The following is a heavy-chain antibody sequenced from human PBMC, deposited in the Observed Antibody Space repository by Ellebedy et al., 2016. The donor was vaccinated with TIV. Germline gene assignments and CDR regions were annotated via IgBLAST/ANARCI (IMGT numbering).Heavy chain of an antibody. CDR3: ARTFDSSGYDHVLDV. D-gene: IGHD3-22*01. CDR1: GDSISSSNW. CDR2: IYYSGIT. J-gene: IGHJ3*01. V-gene: IGHV4-28*01. Sequence: MPSETLSLTCAVSGDSISSSNWWGWIRQPPGKGLEWIGFIYYSGITYYNPSIKSRVSMSVDTSQTQFSLQLSSVTAVDTAIYYCARTFDSSGYDHVLDVWGQGTMVTVSS.